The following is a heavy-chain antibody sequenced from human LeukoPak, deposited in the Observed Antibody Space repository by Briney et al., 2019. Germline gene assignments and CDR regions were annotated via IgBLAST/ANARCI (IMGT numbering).Heavy chain of an antibody. J-gene: IGHJ4*02. CDR1: GFTFSSYS. CDR2: ISSSGSYI. V-gene: IGHV3-21*01. Sequence: GESLKISCAASGFTFSSYSMNWVRQAPGKGLEWVSSISSSGSYIYYADSVKGRFTVSRDNAKNSLYLQMNSLRAEDTAVYYCARHDGIDYWGQGTLVTVSS. D-gene: IGHD3-22*01. CDR3: ARHDGIDY.